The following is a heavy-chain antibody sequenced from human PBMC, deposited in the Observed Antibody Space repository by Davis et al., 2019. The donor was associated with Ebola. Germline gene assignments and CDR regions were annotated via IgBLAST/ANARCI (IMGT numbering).Heavy chain of an antibody. CDR2: IYYSGIT. J-gene: IGHJ6*02. D-gene: IGHD3-10*01. Sequence: MPSETLSLTCTVSGGSIISSSSYWGWIRQPPRKGLEWIGSIYYSGITYYNPSLKSRVTISVDTSKNQFSLKLRSVTAADTAVYYCARGGVYYYGSGSLWRYYGMDVWGQGTTVTVSS. CDR3: ARGGVYYYGSGSLWRYYGMDV. V-gene: IGHV4-39*07. CDR1: GGSIISSSSY.